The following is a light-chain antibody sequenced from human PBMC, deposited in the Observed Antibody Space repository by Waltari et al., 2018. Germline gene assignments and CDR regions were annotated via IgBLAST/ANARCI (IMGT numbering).Light chain of an antibody. V-gene: IGLV1-51*02. CDR1: SSNIGNDS. CDR3: GTWDTSLSALI. Sequence: QSVLTQPPSVSAAPGQKVTISCSGSSSNIGNDSVSWYQQLPGTAPKLFIYENNKRPPGIPDRFSGSKSGTSSTLGITGLQTGDEADYYCGTWDTSLSALIFGGGTKLTVL. J-gene: IGLJ2*01. CDR2: ENN.